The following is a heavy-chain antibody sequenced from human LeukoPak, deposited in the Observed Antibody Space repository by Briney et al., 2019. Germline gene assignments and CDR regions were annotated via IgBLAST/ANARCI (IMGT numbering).Heavy chain of an antibody. CDR2: IYHSGST. D-gene: IGHD3-22*01. J-gene: IGHJ4*02. CDR3: ASYRSSGYPIDY. CDR1: GGSISSGGYY. V-gene: IGHV4-30-2*01. Sequence: SQTLSLTCTVSGGSISSGGYYWSWIRQPPGKGLEWIGYIYHSGSTYYNPSLKSRVTISVDRSKNQFSLKLSSVTAADTAVYYCASYRSSGYPIDYWGQGTLVTVSS.